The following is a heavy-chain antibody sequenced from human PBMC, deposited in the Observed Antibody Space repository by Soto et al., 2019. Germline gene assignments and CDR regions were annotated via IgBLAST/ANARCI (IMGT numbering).Heavy chain of an antibody. CDR3: ARHIYSSRYYGLDV. V-gene: IGHV4-39*01. D-gene: IGHD6-13*01. CDR1: GGSINNSSDH. J-gene: IGHJ6*02. CDR2: IYSSGSI. Sequence: QLQLQESGPGLVKPSETLSLTCTVSGGSINNSSDHWGWIRQPPGKGLEWIGSIYSSGSIYYNPSLKSRVTMSVDTSKNQFSLKLSSVTAADTAVYYCARHIYSSRYYGLDVWGQGTTVTVSS.